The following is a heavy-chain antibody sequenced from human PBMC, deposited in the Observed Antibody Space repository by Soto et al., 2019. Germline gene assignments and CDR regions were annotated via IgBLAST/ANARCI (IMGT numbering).Heavy chain of an antibody. Sequence: PSETLSLTCTVSGGSISSGGYYWSWIRQHPGKGLEWIGYIYYSGSTYYNPSLKSRVTISVDTSKNQFSLKLSSVTAADTAVYYCAGRSTRLTNWFDPWGQGTLVTVSS. CDR3: AGRSTRLTNWFDP. J-gene: IGHJ5*02. V-gene: IGHV4-31*03. CDR2: IYYSGST. D-gene: IGHD1-1*01. CDR1: GGSISSGGYY.